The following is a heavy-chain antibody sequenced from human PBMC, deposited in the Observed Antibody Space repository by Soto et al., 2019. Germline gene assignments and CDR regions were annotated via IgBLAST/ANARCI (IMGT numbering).Heavy chain of an antibody. Sequence: QVQLVQAGAEVKKPESSVKVSCKAPGGTFSTYAISWVRQAPGQGLEWMGGIIPMFGTANYAQRFQDRVTRTADDSTNTVYMELSSLRSEDTAVYFCASGIQLWLRRINNGYSGWGQGTLVTVSS. D-gene: IGHD5-18*01. CDR1: GGTFSTYA. J-gene: IGHJ4*02. V-gene: IGHV1-69*12. CDR3: ASGIQLWLRRINNGYSG. CDR2: IIPMFGTA.